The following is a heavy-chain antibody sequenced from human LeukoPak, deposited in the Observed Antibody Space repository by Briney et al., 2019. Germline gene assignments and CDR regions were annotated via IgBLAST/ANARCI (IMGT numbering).Heavy chain of an antibody. J-gene: IGHJ4*02. CDR1: GYSISSGYY. V-gene: IGHV4-38-2*02. CDR3: ARAGGRYNWNYAYYFDY. Sequence: SETLSLTCTVSGYSISSGYYWGWIRQPPGKGLEWIGSIYHSGSTYYNPSLKSRVTISVDTSKNQFSLKLSSVTAADTAVYYCARAGGRYNWNYAYYFDYWGQGTLVTVSS. CDR2: IYHSGST. D-gene: IGHD1-7*01.